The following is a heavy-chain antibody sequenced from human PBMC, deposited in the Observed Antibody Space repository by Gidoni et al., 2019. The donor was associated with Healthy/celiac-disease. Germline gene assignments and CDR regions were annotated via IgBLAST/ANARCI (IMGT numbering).Heavy chain of an antibody. D-gene: IGHD3-16*01. Sequence: EVQLVESGGGLVQPGGSLRLSCAASGFTFSSYAMSWVRQAPGKGLEWVSAISGSGGSTYYADSVKGRFTISRDNSKNTLYLQMNSLRAEDTAVYYCAKDQDDYIWGNTLNPVGYWGQGTLVTVSS. J-gene: IGHJ4*02. CDR3: AKDQDDYIWGNTLNPVGY. CDR1: GFTFSSYA. CDR2: ISGSGGST. V-gene: IGHV3-23*04.